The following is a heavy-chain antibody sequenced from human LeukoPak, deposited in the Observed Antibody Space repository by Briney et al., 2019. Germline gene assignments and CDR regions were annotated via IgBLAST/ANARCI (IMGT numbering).Heavy chain of an antibody. V-gene: IGHV3-23*01. CDR1: GFTFSSYA. Sequence: GGSLRLSCAASGFTFSSYAMSWVRQAPGKGLEWVSAISGSGGSTYYADSVKGRFTISRDNSKNTLYLQMNSLRAEDTAVYYCAREYYYYDSSGYYYYFDYWGQGTLVTVSS. CDR2: ISGSGGST. J-gene: IGHJ4*02. CDR3: AREYYYYDSSGYYYYFDY. D-gene: IGHD3-22*01.